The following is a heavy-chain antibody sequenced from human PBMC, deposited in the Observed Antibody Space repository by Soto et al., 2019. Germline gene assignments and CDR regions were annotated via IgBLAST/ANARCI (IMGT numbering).Heavy chain of an antibody. Sequence: QVQLVESGGGVVQPGRSLRLSCAASGFTFSSYAMHWVRQAPGKGLEWVAVISYDGSNKYYADSVKGRFTISRDNSKNTLYLQMNSLGAEDTAVYYCARERGWQGVRGVYDFWSGSLLGGMDVWGQGTTVTVSS. CDR2: ISYDGSNK. CDR1: GFTFSSYA. V-gene: IGHV3-30-3*01. CDR3: ARERGWQGVRGVYDFWSGSLLGGMDV. J-gene: IGHJ6*02. D-gene: IGHD3-3*01.